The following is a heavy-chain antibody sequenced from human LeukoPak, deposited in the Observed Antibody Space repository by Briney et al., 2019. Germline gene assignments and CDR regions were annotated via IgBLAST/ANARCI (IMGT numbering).Heavy chain of an antibody. D-gene: IGHD6-19*01. CDR2: ISYDGTTK. CDR3: SKAQEYSSGWYMCDY. V-gene: IGHV3-30*18. J-gene: IGHJ4*02. Sequence: GGSLRLSCAASGFTFRSYGMHWVRQAPGKGLEWVAVISYDGTTKYYADSVKGRFTISRDSSKNTLYLQMNSLRAEDTAVYYCSKAQEYSSGWYMCDYWGQGTLVTVSS. CDR1: GFTFRSYG.